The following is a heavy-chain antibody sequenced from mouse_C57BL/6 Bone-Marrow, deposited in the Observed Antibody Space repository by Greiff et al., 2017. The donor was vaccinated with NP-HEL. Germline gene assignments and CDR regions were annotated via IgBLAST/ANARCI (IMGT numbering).Heavy chain of an antibody. J-gene: IGHJ1*03. CDR2: IWWDDDK. V-gene: IGHV8-8*01. CDR1: GFSLSTFGMG. Sequence: QVTLKVCGPGILQPSQTLSLTCSFSGFSLSTFGMGVGWIRQPSGKGLEWLAHIWWDDDKYYNPALKSRLTISKDTSKNQVFLKIANVDTADTATYYCARMDYYGSSPYWYFDVWGTGTTVTVSS. D-gene: IGHD1-1*01. CDR3: ARMDYYGSSPYWYFDV.